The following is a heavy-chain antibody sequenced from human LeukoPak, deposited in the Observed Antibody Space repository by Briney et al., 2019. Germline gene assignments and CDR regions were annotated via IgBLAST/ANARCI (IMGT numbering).Heavy chain of an antibody. CDR3: ASGLYPAAGTDHQFDY. J-gene: IGHJ4*02. CDR1: GASISSYY. CDR2: IFYSGST. Sequence: KPSETLSLTCTVSGASISSYYWSWIRQPPGKGLEWIGYIFYSGSTLYNPSLQSRVTISVDTSKNQFSLKLTSVTVADTAVYYCASGLYPAAGTDHQFDYWGQGTLVTVSS. V-gene: IGHV4-59*01. D-gene: IGHD6-13*01.